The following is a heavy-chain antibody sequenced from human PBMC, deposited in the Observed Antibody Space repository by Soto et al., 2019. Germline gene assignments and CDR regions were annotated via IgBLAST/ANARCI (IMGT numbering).Heavy chain of an antibody. V-gene: IGHV3-9*01. J-gene: IGHJ6*02. Sequence: EMQLVESGGGLVQPGRSLRLSCAASGFTFDDYAMHWVRQVPGKGLEWVSGISWKSSSIGYADSVKGRFTISRDKAKNSLYLQMNSLRAEDTALYYCAKDIVVGDGWYTSYYYYGMDVWGQGTTVTVSS. CDR2: ISWKSSSI. D-gene: IGHD6-19*01. CDR1: GFTFDDYA. CDR3: AKDIVVGDGWYTSYYYYGMDV.